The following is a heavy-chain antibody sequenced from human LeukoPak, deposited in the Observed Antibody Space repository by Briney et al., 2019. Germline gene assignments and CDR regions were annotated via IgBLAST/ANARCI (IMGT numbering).Heavy chain of an antibody. CDR2: ISAYNGNT. Sequence: ASVKVSCKASGYTFTSYVISWVRQAPGQGLEWRGWISAYNGNTNYAQKLQGRVTMTTDTSTSTAYMELRSLRSDDTAVYYCARDAHLVGATTGSNWFDPWGQGTLVTVSS. CDR1: GYTFTSYV. D-gene: IGHD1-26*01. CDR3: ARDAHLVGATTGSNWFDP. J-gene: IGHJ5*02. V-gene: IGHV1-18*01.